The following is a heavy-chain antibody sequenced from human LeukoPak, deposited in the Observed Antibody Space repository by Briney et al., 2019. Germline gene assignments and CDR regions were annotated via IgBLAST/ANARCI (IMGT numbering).Heavy chain of an antibody. V-gene: IGHV6-1*01. J-gene: IGHJ2*01. CDR1: GDSVSSDSAA. CDR2: TYYRSKWYY. D-gene: IGHD1-14*01. CDR3: TRDSPESSWYFDL. Sequence: SQTLSLTCAISGDSVSSDSAAWNWIGQSPSRGLEWLGRTYYRSKWYYGYAESVKSRITINPDTSKNQFSLHLNSVTPEDTAVYYCTRDSPESSWYFDLWGRGTLVTVS.